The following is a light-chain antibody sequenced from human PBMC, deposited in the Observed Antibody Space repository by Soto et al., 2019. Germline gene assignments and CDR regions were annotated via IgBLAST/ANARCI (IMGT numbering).Light chain of an antibody. CDR3: CSYAGSSSVL. Sequence: QSALTQPASVSGSPGQSITISCTGTSSDVGSYNLVSWYQQHPGKAPKLMIYEGNKRPSGVSNRFPGSKSGNTASLTISGLQAEDEADYYCCSYAGSSSVLFGGGTKVTVL. CDR2: EGN. CDR1: SSDVGSYNL. V-gene: IGLV2-23*01. J-gene: IGLJ2*01.